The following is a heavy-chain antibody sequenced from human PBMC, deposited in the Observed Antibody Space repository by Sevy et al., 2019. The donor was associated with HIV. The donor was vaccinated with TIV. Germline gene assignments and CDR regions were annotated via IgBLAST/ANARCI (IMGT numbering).Heavy chain of an antibody. CDR1: GFSFSTYG. J-gene: IGHJ5*02. V-gene: IGHV3-30*18. CDR2: ISYDASNT. CDR3: AKSALAVAATYLTDH. Sequence: GWSLRLSCEASGFSFSTYGMHWVRQAPGKGLEWVAVISYDASNTYYADSVKGRVTICRDNSKNTLYLQMERLRAEDTAVYYCAKSALAVAATYLTDHWGQGTLVTVSS. D-gene: IGHD6-19*01.